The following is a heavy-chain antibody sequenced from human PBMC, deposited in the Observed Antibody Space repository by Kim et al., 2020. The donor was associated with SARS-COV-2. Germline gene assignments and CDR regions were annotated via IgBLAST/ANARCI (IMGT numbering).Heavy chain of an antibody. J-gene: IGHJ6*02. V-gene: IGHV3-23*01. D-gene: IGHD1-1*01. CDR1: GFISSSYA. CDR2: FDGSGGRT. Sequence: GGSLRLSCAASGFISSSYAMTWVRQAPGKGLEWVSAFDGSGGRTYYADSVKGRFTISRDNSKNTLYLQLNSPRVEDTAIYYCTKGGTLVKDSYHGMKVWGQGTTVTVSS. CDR3: TKGGTLVKDSYHGMKV.